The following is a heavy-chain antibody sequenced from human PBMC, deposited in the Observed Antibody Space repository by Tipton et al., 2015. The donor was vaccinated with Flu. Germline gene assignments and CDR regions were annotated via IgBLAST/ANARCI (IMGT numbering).Heavy chain of an antibody. D-gene: IGHD5-24*01. CDR2: ISGSGSTI. CDR3: AREMTTTTGYFDY. J-gene: IGHJ4*02. Sequence: SLRLSCAASGFTFSDYYMSWIRQAPGKGLEWISYISGSGSTIYYADSVKGRFTISRDNAKNSLYLQMNSLRAEDTAVYYWAREMTTTTGYFDYWGQGTLVTVSS. CDR1: GFTFSDYY. V-gene: IGHV3-11*04.